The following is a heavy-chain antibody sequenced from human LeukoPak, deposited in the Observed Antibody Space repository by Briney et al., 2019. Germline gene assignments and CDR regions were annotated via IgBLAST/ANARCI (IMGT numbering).Heavy chain of an antibody. V-gene: IGHV3-23*01. Sequence: GGSLRLSCAASGFSFSSYAMSWVRQAPGKGLEWVSGISDSGGSTFYADSVKGRFTISRGNSKKKLFLQVDSLRVEDTAVYCAKGKINHNGAFDAWGQGTRVTVSS. CDR1: GFSFSSYA. J-gene: IGHJ3*01. CDR2: ISDSGGST. D-gene: IGHD2-8*01. CDR3: AKGKINHNGAFDA.